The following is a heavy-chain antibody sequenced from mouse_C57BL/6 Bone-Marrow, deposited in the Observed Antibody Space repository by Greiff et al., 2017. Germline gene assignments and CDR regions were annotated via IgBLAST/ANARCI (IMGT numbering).Heavy chain of an antibody. CDR2: ISSGGSYT. D-gene: IGHD2-3*01. Sequence: EVKLMESGGDLVKPGGSLKLSCVASGFTFSSYGMSWVRQTPDKRLEWVATISSGGSYTYSPDSVKGRFTISRDNAKNTLYLQMSSLKSEDTAMYYCARRFYDGYYDYFDYWGQGTTLTVSS. V-gene: IGHV5-6*02. J-gene: IGHJ2*01. CDR1: GFTFSSYG. CDR3: ARRFYDGYYDYFDY.